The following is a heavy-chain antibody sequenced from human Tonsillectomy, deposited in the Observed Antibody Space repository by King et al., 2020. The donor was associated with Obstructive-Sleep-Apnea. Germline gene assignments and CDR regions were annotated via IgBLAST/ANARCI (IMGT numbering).Heavy chain of an antibody. CDR3: ARTGYGSGSYFDS. CDR1: AFTFSSYS. CDR2: ITTSSYI. Sequence: VQLVESGGGLVKPGGSLRLSCAASAFTFSSYSINWVRQAPGKGLEWVSSITTSSYIYYADSVKGRFTISRDNAKNSLYLQMNSLRAEDTAVYYCARTGYGSGSYFDSWGQGTLVTVSS. J-gene: IGHJ4*02. V-gene: IGHV3-21*01. D-gene: IGHD3-10*01.